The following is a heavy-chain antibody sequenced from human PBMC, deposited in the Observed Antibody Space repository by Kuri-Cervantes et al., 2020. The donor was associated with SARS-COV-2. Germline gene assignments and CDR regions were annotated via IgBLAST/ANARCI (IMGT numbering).Heavy chain of an antibody. CDR2: INPNSGGT. V-gene: IGHV1-2*02. CDR1: GYTFTGYY. J-gene: IGHJ6*03. Sequence: ASVKVSCKASGYTFTGYYMHWVRQAPGQGLEWMGWINPNSGGTNYAQKFQGRVTMTRDTSISTAYMELSRLRSEDTAVYYCARAVSNPYYYYYMDVWGKGTTVTVSS. CDR3: ARAVSNPYYYYYMDV. D-gene: IGHD4-11*01.